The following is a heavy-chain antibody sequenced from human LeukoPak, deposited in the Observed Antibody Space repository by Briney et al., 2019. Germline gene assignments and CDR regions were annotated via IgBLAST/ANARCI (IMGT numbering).Heavy chain of an antibody. D-gene: IGHD6-13*01. CDR3: ARQKYSSSWYVWFDP. CDR1: GYSFTSYW. Sequence: GESLKISCKGSGYSFTSYWIGWVRQMPGKGLEWMGIIYPGDTDTRYSPSFQGQVTISADKSISTAYLQWSSLKASDTAMYYCARQKYSSSWYVWFDPWGQGTLVTVSS. J-gene: IGHJ5*02. CDR2: IYPGDTDT. V-gene: IGHV5-51*01.